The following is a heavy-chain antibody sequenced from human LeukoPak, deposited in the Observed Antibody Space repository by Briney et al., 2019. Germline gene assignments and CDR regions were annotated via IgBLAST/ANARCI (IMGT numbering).Heavy chain of an antibody. CDR3: ARDSSYGIYFDY. CDR2: ISAYNGNT. D-gene: IGHD5-18*01. J-gene: IGHJ4*02. V-gene: IGHV1-18*01. Sequence: GASVTVSCKASGYTFTIYGISWVRQAPGQGLEWMGWISAYNGNTNYAQKLQRRVTITTDTSTSTAYMELRSLRSDDTAVYYCARDSSYGIYFDYWGQGTLVTVSS. CDR1: GYTFTIYG.